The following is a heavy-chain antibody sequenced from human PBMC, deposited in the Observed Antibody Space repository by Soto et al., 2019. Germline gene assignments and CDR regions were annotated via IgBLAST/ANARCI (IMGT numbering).Heavy chain of an antibody. D-gene: IGHD1-1*01. CDR3: ARELERVFDY. CDR1: GFTFSSYA. V-gene: IGHV3-30*04. Sequence: QVQLVESGGGVVQPGRSLRLSCAAYGFTFSSYAMHWVRQARGKGLEWVAGIAYDGRNKYYADSVKGRFTISRDNSKNTLYMQMNSLRIEDTAVYYCARELERVFDYWGQGTLVTVSS. J-gene: IGHJ4*02. CDR2: IAYDGRNK.